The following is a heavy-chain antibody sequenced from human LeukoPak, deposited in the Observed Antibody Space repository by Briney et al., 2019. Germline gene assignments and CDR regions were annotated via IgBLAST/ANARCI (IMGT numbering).Heavy chain of an antibody. D-gene: IGHD6-13*01. Sequence: GRSLRLSCATSGFTFNDYAMYWVRQAQGKGLEWVSGISWNSRSIAYADSVKGRFTISRDNAKNSLYLQMNSLRAEDMALYYCAKEGSSWSTFDYWGQGTLVTVSS. CDR2: ISWNSRSI. V-gene: IGHV3-9*03. CDR1: GFTFNDYA. J-gene: IGHJ4*02. CDR3: AKEGSSWSTFDY.